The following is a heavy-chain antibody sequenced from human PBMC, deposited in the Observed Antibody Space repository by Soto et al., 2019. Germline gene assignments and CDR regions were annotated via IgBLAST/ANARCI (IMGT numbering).Heavy chain of an antibody. CDR3: AKDLNSGYDYGSTTDY. D-gene: IGHD5-12*01. V-gene: IGHV3-30*18. Sequence: QVQLVESGGGVVQPGRSLRLSCAASGFTFSSYGMHWVRQAPGKGLGWVAVISYDGSNKYYADSVKGRFTISRDNSKNTLYLQMNSLRAEDTAVYYCAKDLNSGYDYGSTTDYWGQGTLVTVSS. CDR2: ISYDGSNK. J-gene: IGHJ4*02. CDR1: GFTFSSYG.